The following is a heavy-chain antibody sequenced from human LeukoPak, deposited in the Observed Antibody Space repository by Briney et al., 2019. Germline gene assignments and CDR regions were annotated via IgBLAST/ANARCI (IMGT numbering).Heavy chain of an antibody. Sequence: GGSLRLSCAASGFTFSSYSMTWVRQAPGKGPEWVSSISSSSSYIYYADSVKGRFTISRDNAKNSLYLQMNSLRAEDTAVYYCARDSGYTALYWFDPWGQGTLVTVSS. J-gene: IGHJ5*02. D-gene: IGHD5-18*01. V-gene: IGHV3-21*01. CDR3: ARDSGYTALYWFDP. CDR1: GFTFSSYS. CDR2: ISSSSSYI.